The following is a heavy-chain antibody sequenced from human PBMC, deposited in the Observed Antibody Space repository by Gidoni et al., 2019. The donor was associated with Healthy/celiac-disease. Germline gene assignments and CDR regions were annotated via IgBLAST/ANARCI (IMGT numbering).Heavy chain of an antibody. CDR1: GFTFSSYG. CDR3: ATGGCTNGVCYTGDYGMDV. CDR2: IWYDGSNK. V-gene: IGHV3-33*01. J-gene: IGHJ6*02. Sequence: QVQLVESGGGVVQPGRSLRLSCAASGFTFSSYGMHWVRQAPGKGLEWVAVIWYDGSNKYYADSVKGRFTISRDNSKNTLYLQMNSLRAEDTAVYYCATGGCTNGVCYTGDYGMDVWGQGTTVTVSS. D-gene: IGHD2-8*01.